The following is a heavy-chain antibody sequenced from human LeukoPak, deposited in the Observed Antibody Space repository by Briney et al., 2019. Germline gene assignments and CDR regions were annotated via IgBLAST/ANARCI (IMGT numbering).Heavy chain of an antibody. Sequence: GGSLRLSCAASRFTFSSYWMSWVRQAPGKGLEWVANIKQDGSEKFYVDSVKGRFTISRDNAKNSLYLQMNSLRAEDTAVYYCAKLRNPLGYCSSTSCFTSLYFDYWGQGTLVTVSS. CDR1: RFTFSSYW. D-gene: IGHD2-2*02. CDR2: IKQDGSEK. J-gene: IGHJ4*02. CDR3: AKLRNPLGYCSSTSCFTSLYFDY. V-gene: IGHV3-7*01.